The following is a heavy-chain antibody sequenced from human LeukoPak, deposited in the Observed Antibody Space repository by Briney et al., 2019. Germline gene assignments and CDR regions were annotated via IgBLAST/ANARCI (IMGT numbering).Heavy chain of an antibody. V-gene: IGHV3-33*01. CDR2: IWYDGSNK. Sequence: GGSLRLSCAASGFTFGSYGMNRVRQAPGKGLEWVAVIWYDGSNKYYADSVKGRFTISRDNSKKTVSLQMNSLRAEDTAVYYCARLGSEWSYDYWGQGTLVTVSS. D-gene: IGHD3-3*01. CDR1: GFTFGSYG. J-gene: IGHJ4*02. CDR3: ARLGSEWSYDY.